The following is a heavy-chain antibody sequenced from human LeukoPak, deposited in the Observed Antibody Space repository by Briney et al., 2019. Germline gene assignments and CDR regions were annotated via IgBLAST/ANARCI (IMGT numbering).Heavy chain of an antibody. V-gene: IGHV3-48*01. J-gene: IGHJ4*02. CDR3: ARDRREYYDYVWGSYRYPDY. D-gene: IGHD3-16*02. Sequence: GGSLRLSCAASGFTFSSYSMNWVRQAPGKGLEWVSYISSSSSTIYYADSVKGRFTISRDNAKNSLYLQMNSLRAEDTAAYYCARDRREYYDYVWGSYRYPDYWGQGTLVTVSS. CDR1: GFTFSSYS. CDR2: ISSSSSTI.